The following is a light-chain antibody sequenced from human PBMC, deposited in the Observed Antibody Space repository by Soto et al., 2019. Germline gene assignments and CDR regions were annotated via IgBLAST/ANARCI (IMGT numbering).Light chain of an antibody. CDR3: QQTFSTSIT. J-gene: IGKJ5*01. V-gene: IGKV1-39*01. Sequence: DIRMTQSPSSLSASVGDSVTITCRASRDINNFLNWYQQKSGEAPHLLVYDVSTLYTGVPSRFSGSGSETDFTLTIRGLQPEDSATYYCQQTFSTSITFGQGTRLEI. CDR1: RDINNF. CDR2: DVS.